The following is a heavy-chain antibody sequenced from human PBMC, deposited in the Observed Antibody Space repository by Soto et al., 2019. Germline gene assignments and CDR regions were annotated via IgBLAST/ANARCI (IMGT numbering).Heavy chain of an antibody. CDR3: TCTIFGVVNDY. CDR2: IRSKANSYAT. Sequence: EVQLVESGGGLVQPGGSLKLSCAASGFTFSGSAMHWVRQASGKGLEWVGRIRSKANSYATAYAASVKGRFTISRVDSKNTAYLQMNSLKTEDTAVYYCTCTIFGVVNDYWGQGTLVTVSS. J-gene: IGHJ4*02. V-gene: IGHV3-73*02. CDR1: GFTFSGSA. D-gene: IGHD3-3*01.